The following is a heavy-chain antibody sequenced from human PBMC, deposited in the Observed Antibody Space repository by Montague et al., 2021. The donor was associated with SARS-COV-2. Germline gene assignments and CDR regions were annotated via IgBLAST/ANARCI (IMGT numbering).Heavy chain of an antibody. J-gene: IGHJ4*02. CDR2: INHSGST. CDR3: ARINRIIVGATRFDY. V-gene: IGHV4-34*01. CDR1: GGSFSGYY. Sequence: SETLSLTCAVYGGSFSGYYWGWIRQPPGKGLEWIGEINHSGSTNYNPSLKSRVTISVDTSKNQFSLKLSSVTAADTAVYYCARINRIIVGATRFDYWGQGTLVTVSS. D-gene: IGHD1-26*01.